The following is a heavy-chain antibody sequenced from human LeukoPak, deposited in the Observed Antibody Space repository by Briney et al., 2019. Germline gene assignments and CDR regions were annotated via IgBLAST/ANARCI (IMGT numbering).Heavy chain of an antibody. CDR1: GYTFTGYY. Sequence: ASVKVSCKASGYTFTGYYMHWVRQAPGQGLEWMGWISAYNGNTKYTQKLQGRVTMTTDTSTTTAYMELRSLRSDDSAVYYCARGGGSSYYASGSYHPDYWGQGTLVTVSS. CDR2: ISAYNGNT. V-gene: IGHV1-18*04. J-gene: IGHJ4*02. D-gene: IGHD3-10*01. CDR3: ARGGGSSYYASGSYHPDY.